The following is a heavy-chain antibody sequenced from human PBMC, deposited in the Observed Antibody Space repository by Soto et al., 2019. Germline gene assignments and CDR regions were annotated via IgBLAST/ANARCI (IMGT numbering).Heavy chain of an antibody. V-gene: IGHV3-23*01. J-gene: IGHJ4*02. CDR3: VKLRLELLYLDS. Sequence: GWSLRLSCADSVFTFNRYGMSWVRQAPGKGLEWVSAISASGDNTYYADSVKGRFTISRDSSNNTLYLQMNSLRADDTALYYCVKLRLELLYLDSWGLGALVTVSS. D-gene: IGHD1-7*01. CDR2: ISASGDNT. CDR1: VFTFNRYG.